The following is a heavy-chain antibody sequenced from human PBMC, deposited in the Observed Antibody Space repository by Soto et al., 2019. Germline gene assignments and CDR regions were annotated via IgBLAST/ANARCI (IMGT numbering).Heavy chain of an antibody. CDR2: FDPAGGEA. V-gene: IGHV1-24*01. J-gene: IGHJ4*02. Sequence: ASVKVSGKLSGHTLTDFSLHWVRPAPGKGLEWMGGFDPAGGEAIYAQKWHGRVTFTEDTVTDTAYMELSGLKSDGTAVYYCARQTPLRGAMRTNVNFDVWGQGTPVTVSS. CDR1: GHTLTDFS. D-gene: IGHD3-10*01. CDR3: ARQTPLRGAMRTNVNFDV.